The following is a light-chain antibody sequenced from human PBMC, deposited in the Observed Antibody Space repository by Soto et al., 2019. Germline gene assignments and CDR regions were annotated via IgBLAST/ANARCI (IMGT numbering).Light chain of an antibody. CDR1: SSNIGSNS. CDR3: AVWDDRRRGWA. J-gene: IGLJ3*02. Sequence: QSVLTQPPSAAGTPGQRITISCSGSSSNIGSNSVNWYRQFPGPAPNLLIYTNDQRPSGVPDRFSGSKSGTSASRAIRGLQSEDEADYYCAVWDDRRRGWAFGGGTKVTVL. V-gene: IGLV1-44*01. CDR2: TND.